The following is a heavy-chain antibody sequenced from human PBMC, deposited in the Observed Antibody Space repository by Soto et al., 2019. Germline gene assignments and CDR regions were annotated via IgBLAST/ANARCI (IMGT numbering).Heavy chain of an antibody. J-gene: IGHJ4*02. CDR2: IYYSGST. V-gene: IGHV4-39*01. CDR1: GGSISSSSYY. CDR3: ARNVGYCSCTSYYGYYDY. D-gene: IGHD2-2*03. Sequence: SETLSLTCTVSGGSISSSSYYWGWIRQPPGKGLEWIGSIYYSGSTYYNPSLKSRVTISVDTSKNQFSLKLSSVTAADTAVYYCARNVGYCSCTSYYGYYDYWGQGTLVTVSS.